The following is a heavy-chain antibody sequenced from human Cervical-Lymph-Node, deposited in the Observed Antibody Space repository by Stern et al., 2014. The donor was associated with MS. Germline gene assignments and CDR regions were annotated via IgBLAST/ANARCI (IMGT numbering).Heavy chain of an antibody. V-gene: IGHV3-64*07. Sequence: VQLVESGGGLVQPGGSLRLSCAASGFTFRAYPMHWVRQAPGKGLEYISTIRSYGDSQYYADSAKGRFIISRDNSKNTLYLQMGGLRADDTAVYYCAREGGVDFWTGFPIDYWGQGTLVTVSS. CDR3: AREGGVDFWTGFPIDY. CDR1: GFTFRAYP. D-gene: IGHD3/OR15-3a*01. CDR2: IRSYGDSQ. J-gene: IGHJ4*02.